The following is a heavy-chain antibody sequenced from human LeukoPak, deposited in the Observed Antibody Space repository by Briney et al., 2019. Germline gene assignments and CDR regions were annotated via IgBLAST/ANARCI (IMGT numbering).Heavy chain of an antibody. D-gene: IGHD4-17*01. V-gene: IGHV1-69*06. Sequence: SVKLSCTASGGTFSSYAISWVRQAPGQGLEWMGGINPIFGTANYAQKFQGRVTITEDKSTSTAYMELSSLRSEDTAVYYCANPPHYGDYGGDAFDIWGQGTMVTVSS. CDR3: ANPPHYGDYGGDAFDI. J-gene: IGHJ3*02. CDR2: INPIFGTA. CDR1: GGTFSSYA.